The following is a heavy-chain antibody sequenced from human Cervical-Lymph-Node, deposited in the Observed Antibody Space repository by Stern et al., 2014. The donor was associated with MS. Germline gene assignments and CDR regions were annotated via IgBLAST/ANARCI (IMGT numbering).Heavy chain of an antibody. D-gene: IGHD3-16*02. V-gene: IGHV1-69*01. CDR2: IIPMLGIA. Sequence: MQLVESGAEVKKPGSSVKVSCKASGGTISNYIIGWVRQAPGQGLEWMGGIIPMLGIANYAEKFQDRVTITADESTSTAYMDLSSLRSEDTAVYYCARATSDYIWGTYRFLDSWGQGTLVIVSS. CDR3: ARATSDYIWGTYRFLDS. J-gene: IGHJ4*02. CDR1: GGTISNYI.